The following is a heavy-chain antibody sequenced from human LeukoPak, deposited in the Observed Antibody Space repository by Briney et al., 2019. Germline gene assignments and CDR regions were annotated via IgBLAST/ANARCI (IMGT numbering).Heavy chain of an antibody. J-gene: IGHJ3*02. CDR2: ISSSSSTI. Sequence: TGGSLRLSCAASGFTFSSYRMNWVRQAPGKGLEWVSYISSSSSTIYYADSVKGRFTISRDNSKNTLYLQMNSLRAEDTAVYYCAKLPGPLFYDSSGFHAFDIWGQGTMVTVSS. CDR1: GFTFSSYR. D-gene: IGHD3-22*01. CDR3: AKLPGPLFYDSSGFHAFDI. V-gene: IGHV3-48*01.